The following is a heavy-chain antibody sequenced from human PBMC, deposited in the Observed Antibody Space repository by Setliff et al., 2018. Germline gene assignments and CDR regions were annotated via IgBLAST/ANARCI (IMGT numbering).Heavy chain of an antibody. D-gene: IGHD2-21*02. J-gene: IGHJ4*02. V-gene: IGHV3-15*01. Sequence: PGGSLRLSCAASGFTFSNAWMSWVRQAPGKGLEWVGRIKSNVDFATTDYAAPVKGRFTISRDDSRNTLYLQMNSLKTEDTAVYYCTTGSVCVGDCYSGRLNYWGQGTLVTVSS. CDR3: TTGSVCVGDCYSGRLNY. CDR2: IKSNVDFATT. CDR1: GFTFSNAW.